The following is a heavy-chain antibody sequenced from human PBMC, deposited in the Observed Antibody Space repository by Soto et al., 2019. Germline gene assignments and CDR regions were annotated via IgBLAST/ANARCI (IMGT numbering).Heavy chain of an antibody. D-gene: IGHD4-4*01. V-gene: IGHV3-23*01. CDR1: GFTFSNFA. CDR3: AKGRWESSDYSNYVDYFDY. CDR2: LSGSGDPT. J-gene: IGHJ4*02. Sequence: GGSLRLSCAASGFTFSNFAMSWVRQAPGKGLEWVSALSGSGDPTYYADSVKGRFTISRDNSRNTLYLVLNSLRTEDTAIYFCAKGRWESSDYSNYVDYFDYWGQGALVTVSS.